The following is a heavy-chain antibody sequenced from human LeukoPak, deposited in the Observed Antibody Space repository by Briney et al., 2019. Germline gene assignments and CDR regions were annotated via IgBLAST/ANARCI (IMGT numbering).Heavy chain of an antibody. CDR3: AKRSAGYSGGYYGFVDY. Sequence: GGSLRLSCSASGFTFTTYAMSWVRQAPGKGLEWVSAISGSGGSTYYADSVKGRFTISRDNSKNTLYLQMNSLRAEDTAVYYCAKRSAGYSGGYYGFVDYWGQGTLVTVSS. CDR2: ISGSGGST. V-gene: IGHV3-23*01. J-gene: IGHJ4*02. CDR1: GFTFTTYA. D-gene: IGHD1-26*01.